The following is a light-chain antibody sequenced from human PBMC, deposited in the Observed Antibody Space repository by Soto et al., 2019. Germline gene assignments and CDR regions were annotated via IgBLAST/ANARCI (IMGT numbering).Light chain of an antibody. V-gene: IGKV1-12*01. CDR2: AAS. CDR3: QQSYSSPPT. Sequence: DIQMTQSPSSVSAAVGDRVTITCRASQGINKWLAWYQQKPGKAPQLLISAASTLRSGVPSRFSGSGSGTDFILTISNLQPEDFATYFCQQSYSSPPTFGQGTKVEIK. J-gene: IGKJ1*01. CDR1: QGINKW.